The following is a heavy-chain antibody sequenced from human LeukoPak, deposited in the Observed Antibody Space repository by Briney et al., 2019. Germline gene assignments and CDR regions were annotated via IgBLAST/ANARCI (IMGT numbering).Heavy chain of an antibody. CDR3: ARGRAAAAGGGIDFDY. Sequence: PSETLSLTCAVYGGSFSGYYWSWIRQPPGKGLEWIGEINHSGSTNYNPSLKSRVTISVDTSKNQFSLKLGSVTAADTAVYYCARGRAAAAGGGIDFDYWGQGTLVTVSS. V-gene: IGHV4-34*01. CDR1: GGSFSGYY. J-gene: IGHJ4*02. CDR2: INHSGST. D-gene: IGHD6-13*01.